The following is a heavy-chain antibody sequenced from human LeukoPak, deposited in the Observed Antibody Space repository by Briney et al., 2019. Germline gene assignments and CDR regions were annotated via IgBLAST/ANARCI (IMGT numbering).Heavy chain of an antibody. D-gene: IGHD3-16*01. V-gene: IGHV2-5*02. J-gene: IGHJ4*02. CDR3: AHSLPYDHGLDY. CDR2: IFWDDDK. Sequence: SGPTLVKPTQTLTLTCTFSGFSLSTSGVGVGWIRQPPGKALEWLAIIFWDDDKRYSPFLNSRLTITKDTSKNQVVLTMTNMDPVDTATYYCAHSLPYDHGLDYWGQGTLVTVSS. CDR1: GFSLSTSGVG.